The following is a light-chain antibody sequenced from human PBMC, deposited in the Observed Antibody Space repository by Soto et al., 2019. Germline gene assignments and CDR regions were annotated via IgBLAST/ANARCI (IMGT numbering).Light chain of an antibody. CDR2: GAS. CDR1: QSVDSN. CDR3: QQYDNWPLT. V-gene: IGKV3D-15*01. J-gene: IGKJ4*01. Sequence: EIVMTQSPATLSVSPGERATLSRRASQSVDSNLAWYQQKPGQAPRLLIFGASTRATGIPARFSGSGSGTDFTLTISSLQSEDFGVYFCQQYDNWPLTFGGGTKVDIK.